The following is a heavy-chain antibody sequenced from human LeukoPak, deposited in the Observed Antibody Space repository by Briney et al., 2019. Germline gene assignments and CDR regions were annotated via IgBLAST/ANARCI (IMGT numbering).Heavy chain of an antibody. V-gene: IGHV4-39*01. CDR2: IYYSGSA. Sequence: SETLSLTCTVAGGSISSSSYYWVWIRQPPVKGLEWIGSIYYSGSAYYKPSLQSRLTISVDTSTNQFSLKLNSVTAADTALYYCARLERRYYDYVWGSRGPIDFWGQGTLVTVSS. CDR3: ARLERRYYDYVWGSRGPIDF. CDR1: GGSISSSSYY. D-gene: IGHD3-16*01. J-gene: IGHJ4*02.